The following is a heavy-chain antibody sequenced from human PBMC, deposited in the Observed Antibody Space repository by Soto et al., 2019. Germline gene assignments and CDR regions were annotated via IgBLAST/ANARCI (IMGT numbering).Heavy chain of an antibody. CDR2: IYHSGST. V-gene: IGHV4-30-2*01. Sequence: SETLSLTCAVSGGSISSGGYSWSWIRQPPGKGLEGIGYIYHSGSTYYNPSLKSRVTISVDRSKNQFSLKLSSVTAADTAVYYCAREAVRGWFDPWGQGTLVTVSS. J-gene: IGHJ5*02. CDR3: AREAVRGWFDP. CDR1: GGSISSGGYS. D-gene: IGHD3-16*01.